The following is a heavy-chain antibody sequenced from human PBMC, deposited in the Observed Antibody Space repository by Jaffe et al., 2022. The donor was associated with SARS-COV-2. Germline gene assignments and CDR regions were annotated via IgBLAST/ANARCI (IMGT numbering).Heavy chain of an antibody. CDR3: AKVAGATWAVAGPVDY. CDR1: GFTFDDYA. D-gene: IGHD6-19*01. CDR2: ISWNSGSI. J-gene: IGHJ4*02. Sequence: EVQLVESGGGLVQPGRSLRLSCAASGFTFDDYAMHWVRQAPGKGLEWVSGISWNSGSIGYADSVKGRFTISRDNAKNSLYLQMNSLRAEDTALYYCAKVAGATWAVAGPVDYWGQGTLVTVSS. V-gene: IGHV3-9*01.